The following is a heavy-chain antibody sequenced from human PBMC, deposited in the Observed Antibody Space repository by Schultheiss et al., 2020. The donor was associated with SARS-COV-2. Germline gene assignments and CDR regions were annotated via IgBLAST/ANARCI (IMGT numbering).Heavy chain of an antibody. Sequence: ASVKVSCKASGGTFSSYAISWVRQAPGQGLEWMGWINTNTGNPTYAQGFTGRFVFSLDTSVSTAYLQISSLKAEDTAVYYCARRGVIAMYYYYGMDVWGQGTTVTVSS. CDR3: ARRGVIAMYYYYGMDV. CDR2: INTNTGNP. J-gene: IGHJ6*02. D-gene: IGHD2-21*01. CDR1: GGTFSSYA. V-gene: IGHV7-4-1*02.